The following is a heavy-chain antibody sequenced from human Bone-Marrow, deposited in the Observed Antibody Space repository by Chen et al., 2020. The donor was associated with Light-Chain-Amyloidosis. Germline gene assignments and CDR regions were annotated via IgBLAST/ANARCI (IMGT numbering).Heavy chain of an antibody. V-gene: IGHV5-51*01. CDR1: GYTFPKYW. Sequence: EVQLGQSGPEVKKPGESLKVSCKGSGYTFPKYWIGWGRQMPGKGLVWIGVIYPDDSDARYSPSFEGQVTISADKSITTAYLQWRSLKASDTAMYYCARRRDGYNFDYWGQGTLVTVSS. J-gene: IGHJ4*02. CDR3: ARRRDGYNFDY. CDR2: IYPDDSDA. D-gene: IGHD5-12*01.